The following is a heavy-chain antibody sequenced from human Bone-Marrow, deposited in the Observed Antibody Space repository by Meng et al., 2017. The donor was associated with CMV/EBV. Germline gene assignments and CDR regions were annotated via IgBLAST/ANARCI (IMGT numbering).Heavy chain of an antibody. CDR1: GGSFSGYY. Sequence: GSLRLSCAVYGGSFSGYYWSWIRQPPGKGLEWIGEINHSGSTNYNPSLKSRVTISVDTSKNQFSLKLSSVTAADTAVYYCARTDSSSSYYRGYYYGMDVWGQGTMVTVSS. CDR3: ARTDSSSSYYRGYYYGMDV. J-gene: IGHJ6*02. D-gene: IGHD6-6*01. V-gene: IGHV4-34*01. CDR2: INHSGST.